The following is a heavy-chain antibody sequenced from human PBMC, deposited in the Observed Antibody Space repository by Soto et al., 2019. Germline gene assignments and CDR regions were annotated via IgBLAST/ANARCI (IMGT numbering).Heavy chain of an antibody. CDR2: IYSSGST. Sequence: SETLSLTCTVSGGSISSGDYYWSWIRQPPGKGLEWIGYIYSSGSTYYNPSLKSRLTISVDTSKNQFSLKLSSVTAADTAVYYCARDVSGDCGGDCYEYDWFDPWGQGTLVTVSS. V-gene: IGHV4-30-4*01. CDR3: ARDVSGDCGGDCYEYDWFDP. J-gene: IGHJ5*02. D-gene: IGHD2-21*02. CDR1: GGSISSGDYY.